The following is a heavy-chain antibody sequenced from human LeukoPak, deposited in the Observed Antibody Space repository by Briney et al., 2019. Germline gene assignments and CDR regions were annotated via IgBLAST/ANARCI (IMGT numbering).Heavy chain of an antibody. CDR2: INTDGSST. CDR1: GFTFSSYW. CDR3: ARSYSSSRYAYYYYYMDV. V-gene: IGHV3-74*01. Sequence: GGSLRLSCAASGFTFSSYWMHWVRQAPGKGLVWVSRINTDGSSTSYADSVKGRFTISRDNAKNTLYLQMNSLRAEDTAVYYCARSYSSSRYAYYYYYMDVWGKGTTVTVSS. D-gene: IGHD6-13*01. J-gene: IGHJ6*03.